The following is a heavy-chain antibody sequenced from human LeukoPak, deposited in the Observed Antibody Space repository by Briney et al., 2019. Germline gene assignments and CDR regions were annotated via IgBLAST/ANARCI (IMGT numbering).Heavy chain of an antibody. Sequence: GGSLRLSCAASGFTFDDYAMHWVRQAPGKGLEWVSLISRDGGSTYYADSVKGRFTISRDNSKNSLYLQMNSLRTEDTALYYCAKVLEPDYHYYYMDVWGKGTTVTVSS. V-gene: IGHV3-43*02. D-gene: IGHD1-1*01. CDR3: AKVLEPDYHYYYMDV. CDR1: GFTFDDYA. CDR2: ISRDGGST. J-gene: IGHJ6*03.